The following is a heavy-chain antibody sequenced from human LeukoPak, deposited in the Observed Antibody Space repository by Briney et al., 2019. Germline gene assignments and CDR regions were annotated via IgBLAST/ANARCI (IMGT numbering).Heavy chain of an antibody. J-gene: IGHJ4*02. CDR3: ARGSSYSGSGSYYNPGGFDY. D-gene: IGHD3-10*01. CDR2: ISPSGGTI. CDR1: GFTFSEYG. V-gene: IGHV3-48*01. Sequence: PGGSLRLSCAGSGFTFSEYGLNWVRQAPGKGLEWVSYISPSGGTIYYADSVKGRLIISRDNAKNSLYLQMNSLRPEDTAVYYCARGSSYSGSGSYYNPGGFDYWGQGTLVTVSS.